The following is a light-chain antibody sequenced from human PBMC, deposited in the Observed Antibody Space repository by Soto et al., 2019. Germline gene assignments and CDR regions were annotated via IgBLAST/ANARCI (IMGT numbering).Light chain of an antibody. CDR3: LQYDTSPPRYT. CDR1: QSVSRRY. V-gene: IGKV3-20*01. Sequence: EVVLTLSPGTLSLSPGERATLSCRASQSVSRRYLAWYQQKPGQAPRLLIFGPSSRATGIPDRFSGSGSGTDFTLTISSLEPEDFAVYYCLQYDTSPPRYTFGQGTKLEIK. CDR2: GPS. J-gene: IGKJ2*01.